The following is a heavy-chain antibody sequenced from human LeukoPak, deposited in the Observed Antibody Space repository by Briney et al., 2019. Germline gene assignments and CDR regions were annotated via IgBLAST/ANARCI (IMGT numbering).Heavy chain of an antibody. J-gene: IGHJ4*02. CDR2: IWYDGSNK. CDR1: GFTFSSYG. D-gene: IGHD3-10*01. CDR3: AKGSSTIYYFDY. Sequence: GRSLRLSCAASGFTFSSYGMHWVRQAPGKGLEWVAVIWYDGSNKYYADSVKGRFTISRDNSKNTLYLQMNSLRAEDTAVYYCAKGSSTIYYFDYWGQGTLVTVSS. V-gene: IGHV3-33*06.